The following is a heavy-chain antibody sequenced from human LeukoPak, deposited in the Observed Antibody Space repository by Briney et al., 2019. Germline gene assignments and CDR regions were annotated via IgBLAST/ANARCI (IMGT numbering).Heavy chain of an antibody. CDR3: ARLPAHYCSSTSCDDSWFDP. V-gene: IGHV4-59*08. J-gene: IGHJ5*02. CDR1: GGSLSNYY. CDR2: ISHSGST. D-gene: IGHD2-2*01. Sequence: SETLSLTCTVSGGSLSNYYWLWIRQPPGKGLEWIGYISHSGSTSYNPSLKSRVTISIDTSKSQFSLKLRSVTAADTAVYYCARLPAHYCSSTSCDDSWFDPWGQGTLVTVSS.